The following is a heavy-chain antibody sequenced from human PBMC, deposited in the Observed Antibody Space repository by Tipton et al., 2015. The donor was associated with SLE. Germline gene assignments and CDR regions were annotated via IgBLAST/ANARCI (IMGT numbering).Heavy chain of an antibody. CDR1: GGSISSGDYY. V-gene: IGHV4-30-4*01. Sequence: LRLSCTVSGGSISSGDYYWSWIRQPPGKGLEWIGYIYYSGSTYYNPSLKSRVTISVDTSKNQFSLKLSSVTAADTAVYYCAREATVANYFDYWGQGTLVTVSS. CDR3: AREATVANYFDY. J-gene: IGHJ4*02. D-gene: IGHD4-23*01. CDR2: IYYSGST.